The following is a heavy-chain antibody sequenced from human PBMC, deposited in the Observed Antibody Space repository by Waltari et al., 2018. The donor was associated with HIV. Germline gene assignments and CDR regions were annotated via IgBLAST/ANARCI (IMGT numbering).Heavy chain of an antibody. D-gene: IGHD5-18*01. CDR2: IKQDGSDK. CDR3: ARGVGYSYGRFDY. CDR1: GLTFSDYC. V-gene: IGHV3-7*01. Sequence: EVQLVQSGGGLVQPGGSLRLSGVASGLTFSDYCMSWVRQAPGKGLEWVANIKQDGSDKYYVDSVKGRFTISRDNAKNSLFLQMNGLRADDTAVYFCARGVGYSYGRFDYWGQGTLVTVSS. J-gene: IGHJ4*02.